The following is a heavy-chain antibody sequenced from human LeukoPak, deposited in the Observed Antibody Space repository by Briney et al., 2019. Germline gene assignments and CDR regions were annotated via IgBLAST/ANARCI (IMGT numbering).Heavy chain of an antibody. CDR1: GFTFSNYA. J-gene: IGHJ4*02. Sequence: GGSLRLSCAASGFTFSNYAMSWVRQAPGKGLEWVSGISGSGSSTYYADSVKGRFTISRDNSKNTLYLQMNSLRAEDTAVYYCAKDHDSSGYYFDYWGQGTLVTVSS. V-gene: IGHV3-23*01. D-gene: IGHD3-22*01. CDR3: AKDHDSSGYYFDY. CDR2: ISGSGSST.